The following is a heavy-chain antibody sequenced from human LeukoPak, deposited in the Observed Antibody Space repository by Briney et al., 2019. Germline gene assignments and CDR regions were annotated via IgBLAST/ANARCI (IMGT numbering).Heavy chain of an antibody. CDR2: ISASNGNT. CDR1: GYTFPTSG. V-gene: IGHV1-18*01. CDR3: ARDGNDFWSAYYDY. Sequence: ASVKVSCKASGYTFPTSGITWVRQAPGQGLEWMGWISASNGNTNYAQKLQGRVTMTTDTPTSTAYMELRSLRSDDTAVYYCARDGNDFWSAYYDYRGQGTLVTVSS. J-gene: IGHJ4*02. D-gene: IGHD3-3*01.